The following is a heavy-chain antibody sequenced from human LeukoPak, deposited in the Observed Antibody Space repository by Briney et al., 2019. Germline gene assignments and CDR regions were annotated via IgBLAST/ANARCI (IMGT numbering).Heavy chain of an antibody. CDR2: INPNSGGT. D-gene: IGHD6-13*01. J-gene: IGHJ6*03. Sequence: ASVKVSCKASGYTFTGYYMHWVRQAPGQGLEWMGWINPNSGGTNYAQKFQGRVTMTRDTSISTAYMELSRLRSDDTAVYYCASTAAAGTSRYYYYYMDVWGKGTTVTVSS. V-gene: IGHV1-2*02. CDR3: ASTAAAGTSRYYYYYMDV. CDR1: GYTFTGYY.